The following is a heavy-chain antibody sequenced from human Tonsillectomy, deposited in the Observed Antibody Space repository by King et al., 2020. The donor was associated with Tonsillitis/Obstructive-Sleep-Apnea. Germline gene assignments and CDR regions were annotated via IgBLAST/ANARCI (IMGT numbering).Heavy chain of an antibody. CDR2: INHSGST. D-gene: IGHD1-20*01. J-gene: IGHJ4*02. CDR3: AGRRAVTVVPFDS. Sequence: VQLQQWGAGLLKPSETLSLTCAVYGESFSGHYWSWIRQPPGKGLEWIGEINHSGSTNYNPSLKSRVTISVDTSKNQFSLNLSSVTAADTAVYYCAGRRAVTVVPFDSWGQGTLVTVSS. CDR1: GESFSGHY. V-gene: IGHV4-34*01.